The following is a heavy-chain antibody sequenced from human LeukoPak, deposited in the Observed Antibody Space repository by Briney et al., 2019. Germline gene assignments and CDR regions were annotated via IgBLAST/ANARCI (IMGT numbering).Heavy chain of an antibody. D-gene: IGHD6-19*01. V-gene: IGHV4-34*01. CDR1: GGAFSSYY. CDR3: ARHRWAIAVAGMLDP. CDR2: INHSGST. Sequence: PSETLSLTCTVSGGAFSSYYWSWIRQPPRKGLEWIGEINHSGSTNYNPSLKSRVTISVDTSKNQFSLKLSSVTAADTAVYYCARHRWAIAVAGMLDPWGQGTLVTVSS. J-gene: IGHJ5*02.